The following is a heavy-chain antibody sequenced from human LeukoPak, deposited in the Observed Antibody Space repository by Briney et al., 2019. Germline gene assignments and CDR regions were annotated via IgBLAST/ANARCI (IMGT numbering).Heavy chain of an antibody. V-gene: IGHV3-23*01. CDR1: GFTFSDYA. CDR2: ISDSDDST. Sequence: GGSLRLSCAASGFTFSDYAMTWVRQAPGKGLEWVSTISDSDDSTYYADSAKGRFTISRDFSKNTLYLQMNSLRAEDTAVYYCAKFTSGWFEDFWGQGTLVTVSS. D-gene: IGHD6-19*01. CDR3: AKFTSGWFEDF. J-gene: IGHJ4*02.